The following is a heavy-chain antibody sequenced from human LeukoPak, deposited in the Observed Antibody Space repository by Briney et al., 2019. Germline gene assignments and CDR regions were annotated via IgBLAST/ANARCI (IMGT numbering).Heavy chain of an antibody. CDR1: GGSISSHY. D-gene: IGHD4-17*01. J-gene: IGHJ3*02. V-gene: IGHV4-59*11. CDR3: AREATVTHDAFDI. Sequence: PSETLSLTCTVSGGSISSHYWSWIRQPPGKGLEWIGYIYYSGSTNYNPSLKSRVTISVDTSKNQFSLKLSSVTAADTAVYYCAREATVTHDAFDIWGQGTMVTVPS. CDR2: IYYSGST.